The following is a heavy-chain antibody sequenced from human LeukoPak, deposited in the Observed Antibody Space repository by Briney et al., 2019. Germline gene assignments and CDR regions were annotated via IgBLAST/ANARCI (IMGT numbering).Heavy chain of an antibody. CDR3: ARVQSVVVAATESLDY. Sequence: ASVTVSFTASGYTFTSYGISWVRQAPGQGLEWMGWISAYNGNTNYSQKLQGRVTMTTDTSTSTAYMELRSLRSDDTAVYYCARVQSVVVAATESLDYWGQGTLVTVSS. V-gene: IGHV1-18*01. CDR2: ISAYNGNT. CDR1: GYTFTSYG. J-gene: IGHJ4*02. D-gene: IGHD2-15*01.